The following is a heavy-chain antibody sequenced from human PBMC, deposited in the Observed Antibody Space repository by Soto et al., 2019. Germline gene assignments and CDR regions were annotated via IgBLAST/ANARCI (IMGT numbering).Heavy chain of an antibody. V-gene: IGHV1-2*04. Sequence: ASVKVSCKASGYTFTGYYMHWVRQAPGQGLDWMGWINPNSGGTNYAQKFQGWVTMTRDTSISTAYMELSRLRSDDTAVYYCSRDIHSIAAAGTNYYYGMDVWGQGTTVTVSS. CDR3: SRDIHSIAAAGTNYYYGMDV. J-gene: IGHJ6*02. CDR1: GYTFTGYY. D-gene: IGHD6-13*01. CDR2: INPNSGGT.